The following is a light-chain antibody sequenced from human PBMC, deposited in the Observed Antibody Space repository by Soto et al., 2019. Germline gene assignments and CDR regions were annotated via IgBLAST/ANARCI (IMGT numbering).Light chain of an antibody. V-gene: IGKV3-11*01. J-gene: IGKJ1*01. CDR1: QSVTTF. CDR2: DAS. CDR3: QQYNGYSTWT. Sequence: EIVLTQSPATLSLSPGERATLSCRASQSVTTFLAWYQQKPDQAPRLLIYDASTRATGIPARFSGSGSGTDFTLTISSRQPDDFATYYCQQYNGYSTWTFGQGTKVEVQ.